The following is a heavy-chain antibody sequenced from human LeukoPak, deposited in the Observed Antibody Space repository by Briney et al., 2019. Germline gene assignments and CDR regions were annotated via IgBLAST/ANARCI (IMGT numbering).Heavy chain of an antibody. CDR2: ISSGSSTI. V-gene: IGHV3-48*01. D-gene: IGHD3-16*02. CDR1: GFTFSSYS. Sequence: GGSLRLSCAASGFTFSSYSMNWVRQAPGKGLEWVSYISSGSSTIYYADSVKGRFTISRDNAKNSLYLQMNSLRAEDTALYYCARADYDYVWGSYRQYYFDYWGQGTLVTVSS. CDR3: ARADYDYVWGSYRQYYFDY. J-gene: IGHJ4*02.